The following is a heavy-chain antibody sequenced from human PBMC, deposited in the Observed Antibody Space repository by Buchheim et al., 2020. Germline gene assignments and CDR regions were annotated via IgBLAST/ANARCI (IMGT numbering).Heavy chain of an antibody. V-gene: IGHV3-74*01. J-gene: IGHJ6*02. D-gene: IGHD4-11*01. CDR1: GLSFSSYW. CDR2: INGDESIT. CDR3: ATGPLDYTNYVGPAFTNSYYYGMDV. Sequence: EVQLEESGGGLVQPGGSLRLSCAASGLSFSSYWMHWVRQVPGKGLVWVSRINGDESITSYADSVRGRFTISRDNAKNTLYLQMNSLRVEDTAVYYCATGPLDYTNYVGPAFTNSYYYGMDVWGLGTT.